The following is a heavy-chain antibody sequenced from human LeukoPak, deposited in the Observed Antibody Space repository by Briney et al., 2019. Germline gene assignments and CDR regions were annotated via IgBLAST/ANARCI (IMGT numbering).Heavy chain of an antibody. J-gene: IGHJ4*02. CDR1: GFTFSNYA. CDR2: ISTSGGTT. CDR3: AKDSDFHGSGSFFDH. D-gene: IGHD3-10*01. Sequence: PTGGSLRLSCAASGFTFSNYAMNWVRQAPGKGLEWVSSISTSGGTTYYADSVKGRFAISRDNSKNTLYVQMNSLRAEDTARYYCAKDSDFHGSGSFFDHWGQGTLVTVSS. V-gene: IGHV3-23*01.